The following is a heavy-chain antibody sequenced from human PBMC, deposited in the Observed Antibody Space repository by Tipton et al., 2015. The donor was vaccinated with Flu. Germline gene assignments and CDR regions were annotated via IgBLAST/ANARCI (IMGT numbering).Heavy chain of an antibody. Sequence: QVQLVQSGAEVKKPGASVKLSCKASGYTFTSYNMHWVRQAPGQGLEWMGIIYPTGGGTYYAQKFQGRVTMTRDRSTSTVYMELSSLRSEDTALYYCARDGVSESYSCDNCGHGTLVTVSS. D-gene: IGHD3-10*01. CDR1: GYTFTSYN. CDR2: IYPTGGGT. J-gene: IGHJ4*01. V-gene: IGHV1-46*01. CDR3: ARDGVSESYSCDN.